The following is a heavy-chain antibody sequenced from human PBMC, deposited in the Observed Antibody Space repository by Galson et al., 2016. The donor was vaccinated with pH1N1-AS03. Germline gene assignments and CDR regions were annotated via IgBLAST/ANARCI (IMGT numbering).Heavy chain of an antibody. V-gene: IGHV3-64*01. Sequence: SCAASGFTFSDYAMHWVRQAPGKGLEYVSAISSDASGTYYANSVKGRFTISRDNSKNTVYLQMGSLRAEDMAVYYCARRRSYYDFWSGYSDYWGQGTLVTVSS. CDR1: GFTFSDYA. CDR3: ARRRSYYDFWSGYSDY. D-gene: IGHD3-3*01. CDR2: ISSDASGT. J-gene: IGHJ4*02.